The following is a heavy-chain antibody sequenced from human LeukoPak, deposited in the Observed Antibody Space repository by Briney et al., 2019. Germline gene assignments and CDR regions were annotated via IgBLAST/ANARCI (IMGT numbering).Heavy chain of an antibody. J-gene: IGHJ5*02. D-gene: IGHD3-16*01. V-gene: IGHV3-43*02. CDR3: AKDWFRRFGGGTWFEP. CDR2: ISGDGGST. CDR1: GFTLDDYA. Sequence: PGGSLRLSCAASGFTLDDYAMHWVRQVPGNGLDWVSLISGDGGSTYYADSVKGRFTISIDNIKNSLYLQMNSLRTEDTALYYCAKDWFRRFGGGTWFEPWGQGTLVTVSS.